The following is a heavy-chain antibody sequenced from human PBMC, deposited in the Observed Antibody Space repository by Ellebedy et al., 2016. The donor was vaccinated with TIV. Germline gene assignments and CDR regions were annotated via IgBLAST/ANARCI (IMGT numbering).Heavy chain of an antibody. CDR3: ARGRGYSFDVCDV. D-gene: IGHD5-18*01. CDR1: GYSFSNYY. CDR2: INPNDDTK. J-gene: IGHJ3*01. Sequence: AASVKVSCKTSGYSFSNYYMHWVRQAPGQGLEWMGIINPNDDTKYYTQNFQGRVTVTRDKSANTVYMELNSLRSEDTAVYYCARGRGYSFDVCDVWGQGTMVAVS. V-gene: IGHV1-46*01.